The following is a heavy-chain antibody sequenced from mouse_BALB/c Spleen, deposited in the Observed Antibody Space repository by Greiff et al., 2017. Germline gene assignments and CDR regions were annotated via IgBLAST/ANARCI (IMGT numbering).Heavy chain of an antibody. CDR1: GYSFTGYF. J-gene: IGHJ2*01. D-gene: IGHD1-1*01. Sequence: VHVKQSGPELVKPGASVKISCKASGYSFTGYFMNWVKQSHGKSLEWIGRINPYNGDTFYNQKFKGKATLTVDKSSSTAHMELLSLTSEDSAVYYCGRFYYGSSYFDYWGQGTTLTVSS. V-gene: IGHV1-37*01. CDR3: GRFYYGSSYFDY. CDR2: INPYNGDT.